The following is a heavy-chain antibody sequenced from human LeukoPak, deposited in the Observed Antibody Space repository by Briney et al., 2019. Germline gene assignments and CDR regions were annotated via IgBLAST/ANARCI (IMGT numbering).Heavy chain of an antibody. CDR2: IGWNSASI. CDR1: GFTFDDYA. V-gene: IGHV3-9*01. D-gene: IGHD1-26*01. CDR3: AKDLRYSGSYLFDC. Sequence: PGRSLRLSCAASGFTFDDYAMHWVRQAPGKGLEWVSGIGWNSASIDYADSVKGRFTISRDNAKNSLYLQMNSLRDEDTALYYCAKDLRYSGSYLFDCWGQGTLVTVSS. J-gene: IGHJ4*02.